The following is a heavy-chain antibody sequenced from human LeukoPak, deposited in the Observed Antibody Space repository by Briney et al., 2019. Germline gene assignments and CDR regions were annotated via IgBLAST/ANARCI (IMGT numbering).Heavy chain of an antibody. CDR2: MHSDGRT. J-gene: IGHJ4*02. CDR3: AKAYYYGSGSYYNHFDY. D-gene: IGHD3-10*01. CDR1: GFSVSNNY. V-gene: IGHV3-53*01. Sequence: PGGSLRLSCAASGFSVSNNYMNWVRQASGKGLEWVSVMHSDGRTFYADSVKGRFTISRDKSKNMFYLQMDSLRAEDTAVYYCAKAYYYGSGSYYNHFDYWGQGTLVTVSS.